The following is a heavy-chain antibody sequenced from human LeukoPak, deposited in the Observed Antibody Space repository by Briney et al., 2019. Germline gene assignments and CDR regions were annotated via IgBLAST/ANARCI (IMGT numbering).Heavy chain of an antibody. CDR2: TSGSGDRK. J-gene: IGHJ4*02. CDR3: EKDGVRPDFGDYYSADF. V-gene: IGHV3-23*01. Sequence: GESLRLSCEASGLTFSRYAMTWVRQAPGKGLEWVSSTSGSGDRKYYADSVKGRFTISRDNSKNTLYLQMNSLRAEDTAVYYCEKDGVRPDFGDYYSADFWGQGTLVTVSS. D-gene: IGHD4-17*01. CDR1: GLTFSRYA.